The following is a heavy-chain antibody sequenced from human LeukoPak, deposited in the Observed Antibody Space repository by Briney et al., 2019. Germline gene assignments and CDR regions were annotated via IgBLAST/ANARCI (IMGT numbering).Heavy chain of an antibody. CDR2: IYYSGST. D-gene: IGHD6-19*01. J-gene: IGHJ1*01. CDR3: ARGISDFQH. V-gene: IGHV4-59*01. Sequence: SETLSLTCTVSGGSMSSYYWSWIRQPPGKGLEWIGYIYYSGSTNYNPSLKSRVTISVDTSKNQFSLKLTSVTTADTAVYYCARGISDFQHWGQGTLVTVSS. CDR1: GGSMSSYY.